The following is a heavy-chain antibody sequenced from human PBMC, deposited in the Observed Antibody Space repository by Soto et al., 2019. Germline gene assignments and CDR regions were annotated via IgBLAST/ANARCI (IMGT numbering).Heavy chain of an antibody. CDR1: GGSISSYY. J-gene: IGHJ5*02. D-gene: IGHD4-17*01. Sequence: PSETLSLTCTVSGGSISSYYWSWIRQPPGKGLEWIGCIYYSGSTNYNPSLKSRVTISVDTSKDQFSLKLSSVTAADTAVYYCARSTVTTSGNWLDPWGQGTLVTVSS. V-gene: IGHV4-59*01. CDR3: ARSTVTTSGNWLDP. CDR2: IYYSGST.